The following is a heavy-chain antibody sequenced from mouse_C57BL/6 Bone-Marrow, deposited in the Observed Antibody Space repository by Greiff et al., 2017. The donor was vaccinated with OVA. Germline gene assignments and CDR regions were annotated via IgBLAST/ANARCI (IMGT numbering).Heavy chain of an antibody. D-gene: IGHD1-1*01. CDR2: IYPRSGNT. CDR1: GYTFTSYG. V-gene: IGHV1-81*01. Sequence: QVQLQQSGAELARPGASVKLSCKASGYTFTSYGISWVKQRTGQGLEWIGEIYPRSGNTYYNEKFKGKATLTADKSSSTAYMELRSLTSEDSAVYFCANGDYYGSSYLYYYAMDYWGQGTSVTVSS. CDR3: ANGDYYGSSYLYYYAMDY. J-gene: IGHJ4*01.